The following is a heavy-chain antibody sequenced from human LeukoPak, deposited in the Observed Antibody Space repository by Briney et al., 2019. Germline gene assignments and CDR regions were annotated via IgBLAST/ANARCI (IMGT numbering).Heavy chain of an antibody. CDR3: ARHTLVAASSFDY. Sequence: SETLSLTCSVSGGXISNYYCSWIRQPPGKGLEWIGYIYYSGSTNYNPSLKSRVTISVDTSKNQFSLKLSSVTAADTAVYYCARHTLVAASSFDYWGQGTLVTVSS. D-gene: IGHD2-15*01. V-gene: IGHV4-59*08. J-gene: IGHJ4*02. CDR1: GGXISNYY. CDR2: IYYSGST.